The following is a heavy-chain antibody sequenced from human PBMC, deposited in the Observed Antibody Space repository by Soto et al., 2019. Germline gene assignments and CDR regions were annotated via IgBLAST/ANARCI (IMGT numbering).Heavy chain of an antibody. Sequence: GRSLRLSCAASGFIFSDYGMHWVRQAPGKGLEWVAVVSKDGNTEYHVDSVKGRFTISRDNAKSYLYLQMNSLRVEDTAVYYCARGATAYAECEHWGQGTLVTVSS. D-gene: IGHD1-26*01. J-gene: IGHJ4*02. CDR1: GFIFSDYG. CDR3: ARGATAYAECEH. CDR2: VSKDGNTE. V-gene: IGHV3-30*03.